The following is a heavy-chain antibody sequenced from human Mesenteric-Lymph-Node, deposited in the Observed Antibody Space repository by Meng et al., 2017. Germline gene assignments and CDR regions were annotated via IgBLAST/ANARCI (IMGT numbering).Heavy chain of an antibody. CDR2: IYNSGST. V-gene: IGHV4-30-4*01. CDR1: GGSISSSNYY. J-gene: IGHJ2*01. CDR3: ARGQKGYFDL. Sequence: QVQLQESGPGLVKPSQTLSLTGTVSGGSISSSNYYWSWIRQPPGKGLEWSGHIYNSGSTYYNPSLKSRITISVDTSKNQFSLKLSSVTAADTAVYYCARGQKGYFDLWGRGTLVTVSS.